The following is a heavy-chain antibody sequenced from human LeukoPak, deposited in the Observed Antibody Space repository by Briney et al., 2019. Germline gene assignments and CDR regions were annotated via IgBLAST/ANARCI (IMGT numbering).Heavy chain of an antibody. J-gene: IGHJ4*02. D-gene: IGHD6-19*01. Sequence: GGSLRLSCAASGFSFSSYEMNWVRQAPGKGLEWVSYISGSGSTIYYADSVKGRFTISRDNAKNSLHLQMDSLRAEDTAVYYCARDLNGWYGRVDNWGQGTLVTVSS. CDR2: ISGSGSTI. CDR3: ARDLNGWYGRVDN. CDR1: GFSFSSYE. V-gene: IGHV3-48*03.